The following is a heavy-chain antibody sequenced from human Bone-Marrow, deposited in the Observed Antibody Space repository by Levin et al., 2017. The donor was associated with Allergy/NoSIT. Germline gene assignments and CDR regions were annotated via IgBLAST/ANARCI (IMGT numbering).Heavy chain of an antibody. D-gene: IGHD1-26*01. V-gene: IGHV6-1*01. CDR3: VRGAKSGFDY. CDR1: GDSVSTIGVA. Sequence: PSETLSLTCAISGDSVSTIGVAWNWIRQSPSRGLEWLGRTYYRSKWSNDYAVSVKSRITINPDTSKNQFSLQLNSVTPEDTAVYYCVRGAKSGFDYWGQGTLVTVSS. J-gene: IGHJ4*02. CDR2: TYYRSKWSN.